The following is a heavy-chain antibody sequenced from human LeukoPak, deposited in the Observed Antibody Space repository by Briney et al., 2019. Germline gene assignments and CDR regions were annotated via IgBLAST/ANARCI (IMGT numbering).Heavy chain of an antibody. V-gene: IGHV3-30*04. CDR3: AGRAVAGFDY. D-gene: IGHD6-19*01. CDR2: ISYDGSNK. Sequence: PGGSLRLSCAASGFTFSSYAMHWVRQAPGKGLEWVAVISYDGSNKYYADSVKGRFTISRDNSKNTLYPQMNSLRAEDTAVYYCAGRAVAGFDYWGQGTLVTVSS. CDR1: GFTFSSYA. J-gene: IGHJ4*02.